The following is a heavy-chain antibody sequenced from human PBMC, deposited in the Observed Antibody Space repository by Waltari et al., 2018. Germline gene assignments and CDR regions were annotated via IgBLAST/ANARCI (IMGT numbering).Heavy chain of an antibody. CDR3: ARVRRNWFDP. CDR1: GFTFSSYA. CDR2: MNPNSGNT. J-gene: IGHJ5*02. Sequence: VQLLESGGGLVQPGGSLRLSCAASGFTFSSYAMSWVRQAPGKGLEWMGWMNPNSGNTGYAQKFQGRVTITRNTSISTAYMELSSLRSEDTAVYYCARVRRNWFDPWGQGTLVTVSS. V-gene: IGHV1-8*03.